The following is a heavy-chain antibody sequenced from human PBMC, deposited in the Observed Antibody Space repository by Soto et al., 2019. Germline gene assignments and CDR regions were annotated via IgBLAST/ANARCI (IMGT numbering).Heavy chain of an antibody. Sequence: EVQLLEFGGGLVQPGGSLRLSCVVSGFTFGGYAMSWVRQAPEKGPEWVAILGGNGFTTYYADSVKGRFTISGDKSKSTLFLQMNSLRADDTGVYYCAKALRPSLNFFYYMDVWGRGTSVTVSS. J-gene: IGHJ6*03. CDR3: AKALRPSLNFFYYMDV. CDR1: GFTFGGYA. V-gene: IGHV3-23*01. CDR2: LGGNGFTT. D-gene: IGHD2-2*01.